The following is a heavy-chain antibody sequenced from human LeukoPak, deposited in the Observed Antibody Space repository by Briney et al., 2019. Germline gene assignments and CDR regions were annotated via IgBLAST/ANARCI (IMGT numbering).Heavy chain of an antibody. V-gene: IGHV3-23*01. J-gene: IGHJ4*02. CDR3: APYSGWSFDY. CDR1: GFSFTDYP. CDR2: IRTTAEGA. Sequence: PGGSLRLSCATSGFSFTDYPMNWVRQAPGKGLEWISNIRTTAEGAKYAYYTDSVKGRFTISRDNSKNTLYLQMNSLRAEDTAVYYCAPYSGWSFDYWGQGTLVTVSS. D-gene: IGHD6-19*01.